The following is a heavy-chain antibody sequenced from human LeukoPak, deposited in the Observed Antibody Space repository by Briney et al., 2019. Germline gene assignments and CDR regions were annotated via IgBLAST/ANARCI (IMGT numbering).Heavy chain of an antibody. J-gene: IGHJ5*02. V-gene: IGHV4-59*01. Sequence: SETLSLTCTVSGGSISSYYWSWIRQPPGKGLEWIGYIYYSGSTNYNPSLESRVTISVDTSKNQFSLKLSSVTAADTAVYYCARSRYYYDSSGYYMEATHNWFDPWGQGTLVTVSS. D-gene: IGHD3-22*01. CDR2: IYYSGST. CDR1: GGSISSYY. CDR3: ARSRYYYDSSGYYMEATHNWFDP.